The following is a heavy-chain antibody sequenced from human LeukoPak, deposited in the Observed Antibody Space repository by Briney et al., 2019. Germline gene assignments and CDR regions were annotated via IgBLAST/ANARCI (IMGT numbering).Heavy chain of an antibody. CDR1: GYTFTSYY. CDR3: AREWTTGYSSGWYQGDAFDI. V-gene: IGHV1-46*01. CDR2: INPSGGST. J-gene: IGHJ3*02. Sequence: ASVKVSCKASGYTFTSYYMHWVRQAPGQGLEWMGIINPSGGSTSYAQKFQGRVTMTRGTSTSTVYMELSSLRSEDTAVYYCAREWTTGYSSGWYQGDAFDIWGQGTMVTVSS. D-gene: IGHD6-19*01.